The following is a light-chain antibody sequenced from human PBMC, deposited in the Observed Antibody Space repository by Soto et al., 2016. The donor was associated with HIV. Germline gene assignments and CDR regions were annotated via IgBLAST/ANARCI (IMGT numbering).Light chain of an antibody. V-gene: IGLV3-21*03. CDR2: DDT. CDR3: QVWDSSSDSSMV. Sequence: SYELTQPPSVSVAPGKTASMTCGGDNIGSQSVHWYQQKPGQAPVLVVYDDTDRPSGIPDRFSGSNSGNTATLTISRVDAGDEADYYCQVWDSSSDSSMVFGGGTKLTVL. J-gene: IGLJ2*01. CDR1: NIGSQS.